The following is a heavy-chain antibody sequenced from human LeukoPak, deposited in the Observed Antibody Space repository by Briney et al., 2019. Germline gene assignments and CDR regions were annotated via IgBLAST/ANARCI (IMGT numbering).Heavy chain of an antibody. CDR1: GFTFRSYA. Sequence: PGRSLRLSCAASGFTFRSYAMHWVRQAPDKGLEWVTFISYDGNNKDYADSVKGRFTISRDNSKNTLFLQMSSLRAEDTAVYYCATLSGSYYYFDYWGQGTLVTVSS. CDR3: ATLSGSYYYFDY. D-gene: IGHD1-26*01. J-gene: IGHJ4*02. V-gene: IGHV3-30*14. CDR2: ISYDGNNK.